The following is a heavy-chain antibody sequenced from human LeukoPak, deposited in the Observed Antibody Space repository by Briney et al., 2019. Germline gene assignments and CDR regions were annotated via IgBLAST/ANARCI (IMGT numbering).Heavy chain of an antibody. CDR1: GGTFSSYA. Sequence: SVKVSCKXSGGTFSSYAISWVPQAPGQGLEWMGRIIPIFGTANYAQKFQGRVTITTDESTSTAYMELSSLRSEDTAVYYCARGRQQLVPFDYWGQGTLVTVSS. CDR2: IIPIFGTA. V-gene: IGHV1-69*05. CDR3: ARGRQQLVPFDY. J-gene: IGHJ4*02. D-gene: IGHD6-13*01.